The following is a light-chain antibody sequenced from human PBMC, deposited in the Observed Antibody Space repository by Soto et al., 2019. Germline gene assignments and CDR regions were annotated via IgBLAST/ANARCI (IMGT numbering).Light chain of an antibody. V-gene: IGKV1-5*03. Sequence: DIQMTQSPSTLSASVGDRVTITCRASQSISSWLAWYQQTPVKAPKLLIYKASSLESGVPSRFSGSGSGTEFTLTISSLQPDDFATYYCQQYNSYRTFGQGNKVDI. J-gene: IGKJ1*01. CDR1: QSISSW. CDR3: QQYNSYRT. CDR2: KAS.